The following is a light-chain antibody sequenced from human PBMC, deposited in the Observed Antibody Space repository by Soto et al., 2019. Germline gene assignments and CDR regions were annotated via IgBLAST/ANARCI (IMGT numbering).Light chain of an antibody. CDR3: QHYHSYPWP. CDR2: KAS. Sequence: DIQLTQSPVSLSASVGERVTITCRASQSISSWLAWYQQKSGKAPNLLIYKASNLQTRVPSRFSGSGAGTKFTLTISGLQTKHFATYYYQHYHSYPWPFGQETKVEI. CDR1: QSISSW. V-gene: IGKV1-5*03. J-gene: IGKJ1*01.